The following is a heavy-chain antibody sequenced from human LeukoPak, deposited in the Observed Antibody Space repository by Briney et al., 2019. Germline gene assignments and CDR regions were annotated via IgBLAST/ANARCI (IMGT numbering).Heavy chain of an antibody. CDR1: GDTFTSYD. CDR2: MTPNSGDT. D-gene: IGHD3-10*01. CDR3: ARNYYGSGTFDY. V-gene: IGHV1-8*01. Sequence: GASVKVSCKASGDTFTSYDINWVRQAPGQGLESLGWMTPNSGDTGYAQKFQGRVTMTRDTSISTAYMELSSLRSEDTAVYYCARNYYGSGTFDYWGQGTLVTVSS. J-gene: IGHJ4*02.